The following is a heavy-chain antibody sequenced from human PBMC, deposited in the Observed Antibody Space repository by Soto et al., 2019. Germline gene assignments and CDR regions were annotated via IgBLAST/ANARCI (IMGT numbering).Heavy chain of an antibody. Sequence: GGSLRLSCAASGFTFSSYAMHWVRQAPGKGLEWVAVISYDGSNKYYADSVKGRFTISRDNSKNTLYLQMNSLRAEDTAVYYCARPSSSWGRAEYFKHWGQGTLVTVSS. J-gene: IGHJ1*01. CDR1: GFTFSSYA. D-gene: IGHD6-13*01. V-gene: IGHV3-30-3*01. CDR3: ARPSSSWGRAEYFKH. CDR2: ISYDGSNK.